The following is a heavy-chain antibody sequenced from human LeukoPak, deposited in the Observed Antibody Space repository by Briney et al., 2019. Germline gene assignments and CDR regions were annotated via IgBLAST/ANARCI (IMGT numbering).Heavy chain of an antibody. D-gene: IGHD3-10*01. CDR3: ASGVALDY. Sequence: PGGSLRLSCAASGFTFSLYWVTWVRQAPGKGLEWVANIKQDEYEKYYADSVKGRFTVSRDSAKKSVFLQMNSLRAEDTAVYYCASGVALDYWGQGTLVTVSS. CDR2: IKQDEYEK. J-gene: IGHJ4*02. CDR1: GFTFSLYW. V-gene: IGHV3-7*01.